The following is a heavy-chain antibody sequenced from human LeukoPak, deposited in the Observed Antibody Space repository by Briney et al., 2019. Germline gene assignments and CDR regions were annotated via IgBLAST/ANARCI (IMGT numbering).Heavy chain of an antibody. CDR2: IYPSGST. J-gene: IGHJ6*03. Sequence: PSQTLSLTCTVSGASFSSGSYYWSWIRQPAGKGLEWIGRIYPSGSTDYNPSLKSRVTISIDTSKNQFSLKLSSVTAADTAVYYCARRMGRRFGERYYYYHYMDVWGKGTTVTVSS. CDR1: GASFSSGSYY. D-gene: IGHD3-10*01. V-gene: IGHV4-61*02. CDR3: ARRMGRRFGERYYYYHYMDV.